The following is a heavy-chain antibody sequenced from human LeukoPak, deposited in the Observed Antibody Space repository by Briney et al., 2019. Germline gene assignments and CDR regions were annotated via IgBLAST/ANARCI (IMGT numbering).Heavy chain of an antibody. CDR1: GGSFSGYY. D-gene: IGHD2-2*03. CDR2: INHSGST. Sequence: PSETLSLTCAVYGGSFSGYYWSWIRQPPGKGLEWIGEINHSGSTNNNPSLKSRVTISVDTSKNQFSLKLSSVTAADTAVYYCAREKMDIVVVPAATNWFDPWGQGTLVTVSS. V-gene: IGHV4-34*01. J-gene: IGHJ5*02. CDR3: AREKMDIVVVPAATNWFDP.